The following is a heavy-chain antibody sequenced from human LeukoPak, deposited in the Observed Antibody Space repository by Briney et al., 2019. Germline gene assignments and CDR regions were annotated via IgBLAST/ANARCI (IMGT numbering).Heavy chain of an antibody. D-gene: IGHD3-16*02. V-gene: IGHV1-18*01. CDR1: GYTFTSYG. CDR2: ISAYNGNT. CDR3: ARSLDYVWGSYRYYDY. Sequence: ASVKVSCKASGYTFTSYGISWVRQAPGQGLEWMGWISAYNGNTNYAQKLQGRVTMTTDTSTSTAYMELRSLRSDDTAVYYCARSLDYVWGSYRYYDYWGQGTTVTVSS. J-gene: IGHJ4*03.